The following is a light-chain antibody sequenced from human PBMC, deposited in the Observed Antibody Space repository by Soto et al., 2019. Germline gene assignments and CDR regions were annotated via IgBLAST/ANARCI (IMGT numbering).Light chain of an antibody. CDR2: LEGSGSY. CDR1: SGHSSNI. V-gene: IGLV4-60*02. Sequence: QLVLTQSSSASASLGSSVKLTCTLSSGHSSNIIAWHQQQPGKAPRYLMKLEGSGSYNKGSGVPDRFSGSSSGADRYLTISNLQFEDEADYYCETWDFNTRVFGGGTKLTVL. J-gene: IGLJ3*02. CDR3: ETWDFNTRV.